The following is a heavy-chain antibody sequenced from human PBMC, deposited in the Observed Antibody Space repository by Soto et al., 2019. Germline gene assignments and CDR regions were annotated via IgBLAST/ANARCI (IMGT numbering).Heavy chain of an antibody. V-gene: IGHV4-59*01. CDR3: ARGSYDFWSGYRYYYYYMDV. CDR1: SGSISSYY. CDR2: IYYSGST. Sequence: PSETLSLTCTVXSGSISSYYWSWIRQPPGKGLEWIGYIYYSGSTNYNPSLKSRVTISVDTSKNQFSLKLSSVTAADTAVYYCARGSYDFWSGYRYYYYYMDVWGKGTTVTVSS. D-gene: IGHD3-3*01. J-gene: IGHJ6*03.